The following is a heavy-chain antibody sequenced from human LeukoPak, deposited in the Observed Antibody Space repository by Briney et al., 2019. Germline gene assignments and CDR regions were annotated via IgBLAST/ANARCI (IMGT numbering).Heavy chain of an antibody. D-gene: IGHD2-21*02. Sequence: GGSLRLSCAASEFTFTTYGMHWVRQAPGKGLKYVSGISSDGITTYHADSVKGRFTISRDNSKNTLFLQMSSLRPEDTAVYYCVKPHCGGDCPFGYWGQGTLVTVSS. CDR1: EFTFTTYG. V-gene: IGHV3-64D*06. CDR3: VKPHCGGDCPFGY. J-gene: IGHJ4*02. CDR2: ISSDGITT.